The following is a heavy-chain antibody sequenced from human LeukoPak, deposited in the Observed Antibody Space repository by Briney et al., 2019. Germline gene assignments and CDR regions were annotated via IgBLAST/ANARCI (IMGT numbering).Heavy chain of an antibody. J-gene: IGHJ6*03. D-gene: IGHD3-10*01. CDR2: ISGSGGST. CDR3: ARALFGESYYYYYMDV. Sequence: GGSLRLSCAASGFTFSSYAMSWVRQAPGKGLEWVSAISGSGGSTYNADSVKGRFTISRDNSKNTLYLQMNSLRAEDTAVYYCARALFGESYYYYYMDVWGKGTTVTVSS. V-gene: IGHV3-23*01. CDR1: GFTFSSYA.